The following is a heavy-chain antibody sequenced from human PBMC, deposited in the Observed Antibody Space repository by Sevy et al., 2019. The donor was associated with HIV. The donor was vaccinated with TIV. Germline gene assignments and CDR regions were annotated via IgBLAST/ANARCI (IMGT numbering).Heavy chain of an antibody. D-gene: IGHD2-8*02. J-gene: IGHJ6*02. V-gene: IGHV3-7*03. CDR2: IKQDGSEK. CDR1: GFSFSWYW. Sequence: GGSLRLSCAASGFSFSWYWMSWVRQTPEKGLEWVANIKQDGSEKNYVDSVKGRFTISRDNAKNSLYLQMNSLRAEDTAVYYCAKRRVQSGLSGGGANYGWDVCGQGTTVTVSS. CDR3: AKRRVQSGLSGGGANYGWDV.